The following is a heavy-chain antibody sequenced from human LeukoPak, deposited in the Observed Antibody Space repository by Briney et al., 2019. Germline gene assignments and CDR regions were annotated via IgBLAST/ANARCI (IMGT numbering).Heavy chain of an antibody. CDR1: GGTFSSYA. CDR2: IIPIFGTA. Sequence: ASVKVSCKAPGGTFSSYAISWVRQAPGQGLEWMGGIIPIFGTANYAQKFQGRVTITTDESTSTAYMELSSLRSEDTAVYYCARDRGNAFDIWGQGTMVTVSS. D-gene: IGHD2-15*01. V-gene: IGHV1-69*05. J-gene: IGHJ3*02. CDR3: ARDRGNAFDI.